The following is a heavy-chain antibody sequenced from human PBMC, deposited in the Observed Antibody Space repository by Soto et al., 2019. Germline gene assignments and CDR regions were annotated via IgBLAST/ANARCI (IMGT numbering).Heavy chain of an antibody. CDR2: VYYSGGA. J-gene: IGHJ4*02. D-gene: IGHD2-21*01. Sequence: SETLSLTCAVSGVSIHNSHSFWGWIRQPPGKGLEFIANVYYSGGAHYNPSFKSRVTISVDTATNQVSLRMSSVTAADTAVYFCGRVVEGATRHTDLDYWGQGTLVTVSS. CDR1: GVSIHNSHSF. CDR3: GRVVEGATRHTDLDY. V-gene: IGHV4-39*01.